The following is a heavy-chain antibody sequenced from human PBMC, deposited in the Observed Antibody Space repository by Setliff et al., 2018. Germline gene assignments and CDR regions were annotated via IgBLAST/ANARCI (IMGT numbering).Heavy chain of an antibody. CDR3: ARRLPYFGMDV. CDR1: GGSISSGSYY. J-gene: IGHJ6*02. V-gene: IGHV4-61*10. Sequence: SETLSLTCAVSGGSISSGSYYWSWIRQPAGKGLEWIGEINQSGSTIRRPSLKSRVTLSVDTSKNQFSLKLSSVSAEDTAVYYCARRLPYFGMDVWGQGTTVTVSS. CDR2: INQSGST. D-gene: IGHD2-15*01.